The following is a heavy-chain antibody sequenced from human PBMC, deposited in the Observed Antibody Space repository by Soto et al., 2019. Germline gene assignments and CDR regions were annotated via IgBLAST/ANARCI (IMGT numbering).Heavy chain of an antibody. Sequence: EVQLVESGGGLVQPGGSLRLSCAASGFTVSSNYMSWVRQAPGQGLEWVSVIYSGGSTYYADSVKGRFTISRDNSKNKLYLQMNSLRAEDTAVYYCARDRVNSGPFDYWGQGTLVTVSS. CDR1: GFTVSSNY. CDR3: ARDRVNSGPFDY. CDR2: IYSGGST. J-gene: IGHJ4*02. V-gene: IGHV3-66*01. D-gene: IGHD6-25*01.